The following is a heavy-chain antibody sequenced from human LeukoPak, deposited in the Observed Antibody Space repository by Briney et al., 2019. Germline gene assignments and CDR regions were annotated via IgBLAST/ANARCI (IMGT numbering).Heavy chain of an antibody. CDR2: IYYSGST. V-gene: IGHV4-61*01. D-gene: IGHD3-9*01. CDR3: ARVGYFDWLLFDY. Sequence: PSETLSLTCTVSGGSVSSGSYYWSWIRQPPGKGLEWIGYIYYSGSTNYNPSLKSRVTISVDTSKNQFSLKLSSVTAADTAVYYCARVGYFDWLLFDYWGQGTLVTVSS. J-gene: IGHJ4*02. CDR1: GGSVSSGSYY.